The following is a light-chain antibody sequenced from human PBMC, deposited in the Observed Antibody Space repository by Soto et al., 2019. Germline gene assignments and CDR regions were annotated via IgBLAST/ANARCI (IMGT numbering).Light chain of an antibody. CDR3: LQDFNYPWT. Sequence: DIQMTQSPSSLSASVEDRVIITCRASQSISNHLNWYQQKPGKAPKLLIFAASSLQSGVPSRFSGSGSGTDFTLTISSLQPEDFATYFCLQDFNYPWTFGQGTKVDIK. J-gene: IGKJ1*01. V-gene: IGKV1-39*01. CDR1: QSISNH. CDR2: AAS.